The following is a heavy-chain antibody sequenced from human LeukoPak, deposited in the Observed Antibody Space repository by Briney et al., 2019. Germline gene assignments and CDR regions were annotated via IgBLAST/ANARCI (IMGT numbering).Heavy chain of an antibody. V-gene: IGHV3-33*01. CDR2: IWYDGSNE. CDR1: GFTFSSYA. J-gene: IGHJ3*02. D-gene: IGHD2-15*01. CDR3: AREADCSGGSCYRGAFDI. Sequence: GGSLRLSCAASGFTFSSYAMHWVRQAPGKGLEWVAVIWYDGSNEYYADSVTGRFTISGDSSKNTLFLQMNSLRAEDTAVYYCAREADCSGGSCYRGAFDIWGQGTMVTVSS.